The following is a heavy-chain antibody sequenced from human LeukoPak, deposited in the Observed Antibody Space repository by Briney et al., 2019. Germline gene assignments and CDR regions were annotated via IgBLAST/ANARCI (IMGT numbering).Heavy chain of an antibody. CDR3: ARLLGTNAY. CDR2: INHNGIT. D-gene: IGHD6-13*01. V-gene: IGHV4-34*01. Sequence: PSETLSLTCGVSGGSFSGYYWSWIRQPPGKGLEWIGEINHNGITNYNPSLKSRVTISVDTSKKQFSLRLSAVTVADTAVYYCARLLGTNAYWGQGTLVTVSS. J-gene: IGHJ4*02. CDR1: GGSFSGYY.